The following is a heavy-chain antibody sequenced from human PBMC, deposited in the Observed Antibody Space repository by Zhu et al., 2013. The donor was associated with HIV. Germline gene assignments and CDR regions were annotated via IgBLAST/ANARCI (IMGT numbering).Heavy chain of an antibody. CDR3: ARGGITMVRGVIVYYYYYGMDV. D-gene: IGHD3-10*01. CDR2: INPSGGST. Sequence: QVQLVQSGAEVKKPGASVKVSCKASGYTFTSYYMHWVRQAPGQGLEWMGIINPSGGSTSYAQKFQGRVTMTRDTSTSTVYMELSSLRSEDTAVYYCARGGITMVRGVIVYYYYYGMDVWGQGTTVTVSS. J-gene: IGHJ6*02. V-gene: IGHV1-46*03. CDR1: GYTFTSYY.